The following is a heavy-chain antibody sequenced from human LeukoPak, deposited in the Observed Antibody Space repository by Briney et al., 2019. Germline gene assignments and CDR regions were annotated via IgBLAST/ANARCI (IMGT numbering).Heavy chain of an antibody. CDR1: GGSFSGYY. Sequence: SETLSPTCAVYGGSFSGYYWSWIRQPPGKGLEWIGEINHSGSTNYNPSLKSRVTISVDTSKNQFSLKLSSVTAADTAVYYCARGSISPRRYCSGGSSSFGDYWGQGTLVTVSS. D-gene: IGHD2-15*01. CDR2: INHSGST. V-gene: IGHV4-34*01. J-gene: IGHJ4*02. CDR3: ARGSISPRRYCSGGSSSFGDY.